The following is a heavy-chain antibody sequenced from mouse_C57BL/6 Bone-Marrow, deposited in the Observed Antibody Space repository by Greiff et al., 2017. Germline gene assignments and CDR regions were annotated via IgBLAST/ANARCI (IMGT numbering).Heavy chain of an antibody. CDR2: ICGGGST. J-gene: IGHJ3*01. CDR3: AKREDYGSSDGFAY. CDR1: GFSLTSYG. D-gene: IGHD1-1*01. V-gene: IGHV2-9*01. Sequence: VQLQQSGPGLVAPSQSLSITCTVSGFSLTSYGVAWVRQPPGKGLEWLGVICGGGSTTYNSALVSRLIISNDNYKSKVFIKMNSLQTDDTAMYYCAKREDYGSSDGFAYWYWGTRVTVSA.